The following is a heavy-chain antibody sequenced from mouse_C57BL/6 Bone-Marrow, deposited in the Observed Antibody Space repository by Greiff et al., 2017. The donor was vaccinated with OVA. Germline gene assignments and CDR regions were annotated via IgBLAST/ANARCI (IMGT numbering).Heavy chain of an antibody. D-gene: IGHD3-2*02. CDR2: INPSSGYT. Sequence: VQLKQSGAELAKPGASVQLSCKASGYTFTSYWMHWVKQRPGQGLEWIGYINPSSGYTKYNQKFKDQATLTADKSSSTAYMQLSSLTYEDSAVYYCARELRLPSYYAMDYWGQGTSVTVSS. CDR1: GYTFTSYW. J-gene: IGHJ4*01. CDR3: ARELRLPSYYAMDY. V-gene: IGHV1-7*01.